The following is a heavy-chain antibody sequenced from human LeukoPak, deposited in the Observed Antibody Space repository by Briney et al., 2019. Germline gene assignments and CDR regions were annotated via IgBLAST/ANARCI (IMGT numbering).Heavy chain of an antibody. D-gene: IGHD3-10*01. V-gene: IGHV1-69*05. CDR1: GGTFSSYA. CDR2: IIPIFGTA. Sequence: ASVKVSCKASGGTFSSYAISWVRQAPGQGLEWMGGIIPIFGTANYAQKFQGRVTMTRDTSISTAYMELSRLRSDDTAVYYCAREYLAVLLLWDGGNWFDPWGQGTLVTVSS. J-gene: IGHJ5*02. CDR3: AREYLAVLLLWDGGNWFDP.